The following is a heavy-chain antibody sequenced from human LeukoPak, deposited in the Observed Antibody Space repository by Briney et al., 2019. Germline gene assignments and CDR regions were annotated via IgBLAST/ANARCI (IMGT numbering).Heavy chain of an antibody. CDR2: ISAYNGNT. CDR3: ARDPIIAAAGTNDYYYYYMDV. V-gene: IGHV1-18*01. J-gene: IGHJ6*03. Sequence: GASVTVSCKASGYTFTSYGISWVRQAPGQGLEWMGWISAYNGNTNYAQTLQGRVTMTTDTSTSTAYMELRSLRSDDTAVYYCARDPIIAAAGTNDYYYYYMDVWGKGTTVTVSS. D-gene: IGHD6-13*01. CDR1: GYTFTSYG.